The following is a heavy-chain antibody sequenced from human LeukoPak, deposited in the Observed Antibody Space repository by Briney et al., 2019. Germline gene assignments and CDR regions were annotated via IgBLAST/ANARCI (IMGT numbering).Heavy chain of an antibody. D-gene: IGHD6-25*01. CDR2: IYYSGST. CDR1: GGSISSYF. CDR3: ASARLGSGLEGAFDI. V-gene: IGHV4-59*01. Sequence: SETLSLTCTVSGGSISSYFWSWIRQPPGKGLEWIGYIYYSGSTNYNLSLKSRVTISVDTSKNQFSLKLSSVIAADTAVYYCASARLGSGLEGAFDIWGQGTMVTVSS. J-gene: IGHJ3*02.